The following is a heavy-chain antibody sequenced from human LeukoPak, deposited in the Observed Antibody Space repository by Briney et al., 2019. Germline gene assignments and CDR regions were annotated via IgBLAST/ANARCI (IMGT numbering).Heavy chain of an antibody. CDR2: INPNSGGT. D-gene: IGHD3-22*01. CDR3: ARVEAYYDSSGYFSNDY. J-gene: IGHJ4*02. V-gene: IGHV1-2*06. CDR1: GYPFSAHF. Sequence: ASVKVSCKASGYPFSAHFLNWVRQAPGQGLEWMGRINPNSGGTNYAQKFQGRVTMTRDTSISTAYMELSRLRSDDTAVYYCARVEAYYDSSGYFSNDYWGQGTLVTVSS.